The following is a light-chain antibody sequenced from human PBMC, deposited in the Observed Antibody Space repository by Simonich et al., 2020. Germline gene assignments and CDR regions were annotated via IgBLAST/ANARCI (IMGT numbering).Light chain of an antibody. V-gene: IGKV4-1*01. CDR2: WAS. CDR1: QSVLYNSNNKNY. J-gene: IGKJ1*01. CDR3: QQYYSTRT. Sequence: DIVMTQSPDSLAVSLGERATINCKSSQSVLYNSNNKNYLAWYQQKPGQPPKLLIYWASTRESGVPDRFSGSGSGTDVTLTISSLQAEDVAVYYCQQYYSTRTFGQGTKVEIK.